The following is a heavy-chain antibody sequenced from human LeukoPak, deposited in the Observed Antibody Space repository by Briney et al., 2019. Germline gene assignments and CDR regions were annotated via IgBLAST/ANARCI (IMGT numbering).Heavy chain of an antibody. J-gene: IGHJ6*02. V-gene: IGHV3-23*01. Sequence: GGSLRLSCAASGFTFSSYAMSWVRQAPGEGLEWVSAISGSGGSTYYADSVKGRFTISRDNSKNTLYLQMNSLRAEDTAVYYCAKGHSRGSSYYYGMDVWGQGTTVTVSS. CDR3: AKGHSRGSSYYYGMDV. D-gene: IGHD1-26*01. CDR1: GFTFSSYA. CDR2: ISGSGGST.